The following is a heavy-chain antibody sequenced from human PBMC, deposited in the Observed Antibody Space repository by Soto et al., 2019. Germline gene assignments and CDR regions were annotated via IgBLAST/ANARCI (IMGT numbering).Heavy chain of an antibody. D-gene: IGHD3-22*01. J-gene: IGHJ6*02. CDR3: AKRTYDSSGFDPDYYYGMEV. Sequence: GGSLRLSCAASGFTFDTFGMHWVRQAPGKGLEWVALILYDGSNKYYADSVKGRFTISRDNSKNTLFLEMTSLRPEDTAVYYCAKRTYDSSGFDPDYYYGMEVWGPGTTVTVSS. V-gene: IGHV3-30*18. CDR2: ILYDGSNK. CDR1: GFTFDTFG.